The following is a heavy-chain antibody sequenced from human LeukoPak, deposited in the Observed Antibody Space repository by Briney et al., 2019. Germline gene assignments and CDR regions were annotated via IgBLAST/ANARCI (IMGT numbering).Heavy chain of an antibody. Sequence: GGSLRLSCAASGVTLSTYAMSWARQAPGKGLEWVSGISSSGSGDNTYYADSVKGRFTISRDNSKDTLYLQMNSLRAEDTAVYYCARNENSGWGYFDYWGQGTLVTVSS. CDR2: ISSSGSGDNT. CDR1: GVTLSTYA. CDR3: ARNENSGWGYFDY. J-gene: IGHJ4*02. V-gene: IGHV3-23*01. D-gene: IGHD5-12*01.